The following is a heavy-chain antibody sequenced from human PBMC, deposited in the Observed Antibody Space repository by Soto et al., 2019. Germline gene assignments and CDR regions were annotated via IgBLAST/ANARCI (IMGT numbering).Heavy chain of an antibody. Sequence: GGSLRLSCAASGFTFDDYTMHWVRQAPGKGLEWVSLISWDGGSTYYADSVKGRFTISRDNSKNSLYLQMNSLRTEDTALYYCAKDMCGYDSSLDYWGQGTLVTVSS. CDR2: ISWDGGST. J-gene: IGHJ4*02. D-gene: IGHD5-12*01. CDR1: GFTFDDYT. V-gene: IGHV3-43*01. CDR3: AKDMCGYDSSLDY.